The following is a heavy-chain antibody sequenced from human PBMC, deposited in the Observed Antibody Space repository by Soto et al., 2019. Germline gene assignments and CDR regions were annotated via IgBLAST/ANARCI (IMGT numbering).Heavy chain of an antibody. CDR3: TRCITGTTSSDD. CDR1: GFTFSDYY. D-gene: IGHD1-7*01. V-gene: IGHV3-72*01. J-gene: IGHJ4*02. Sequence: EVQLVESGGGLVQPGGSLRLSCAGSGFTFSDYYIDWVRQAPGKGLEWVGRSRDKGNSYSTDYAASVKGRFTISRDASKNSLFLQTISLKAEDTALYFCTRCITGTTSSDDWGQGTLVTVSS. CDR2: SRDKGNSYST.